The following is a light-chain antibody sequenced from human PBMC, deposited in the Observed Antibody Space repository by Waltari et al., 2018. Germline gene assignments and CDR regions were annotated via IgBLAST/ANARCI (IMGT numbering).Light chain of an antibody. J-gene: IGKJ2*01. Sequence: EIVLTQSPATLSLSPGERVTLSGRASQDVRRYLAWYQQKPGQAPRLLIYDASKRATDIPARFSGSGSGADFTLTISSLQAEDVAVYYCQQYYSNPRTFGQGTKLEIK. CDR1: QDVRRY. CDR2: DAS. CDR3: QQYYSNPRT. V-gene: IGKV3-11*01.